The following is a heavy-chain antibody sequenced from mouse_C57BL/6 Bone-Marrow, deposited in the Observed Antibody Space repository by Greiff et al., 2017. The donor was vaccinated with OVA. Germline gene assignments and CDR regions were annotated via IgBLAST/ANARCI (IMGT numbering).Heavy chain of an antibody. J-gene: IGHJ1*03. V-gene: IGHV1-5*01. CDR2: IYPGNSDT. D-gene: IGHD1-1*01. Sequence: VQLQQSGTVLARPGASVKMSCKPSGYTFTSYWMHWVKQRPGQGLEWIGAIYPGNSDTSYNQKFKGKAKLTAVTSASTAYMELSSLTNEDSAVYYCTGYYYGSSWYFDVWGTGTTVTVSS. CDR3: TGYYYGSSWYFDV. CDR1: GYTFTSYW.